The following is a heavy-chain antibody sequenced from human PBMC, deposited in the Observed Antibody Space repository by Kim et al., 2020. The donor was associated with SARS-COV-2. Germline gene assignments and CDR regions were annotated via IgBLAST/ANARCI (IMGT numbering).Heavy chain of an antibody. D-gene: IGHD3-22*01. CDR3: AKDYYDSSGYLDY. J-gene: IGHJ4*02. V-gene: IGHV1-69*04. Sequence: AQKFQGRFTITADKSTSTAYMELISLRSEETAVYYCAKDYYDSSGYLDYWGQGTLVTVSS.